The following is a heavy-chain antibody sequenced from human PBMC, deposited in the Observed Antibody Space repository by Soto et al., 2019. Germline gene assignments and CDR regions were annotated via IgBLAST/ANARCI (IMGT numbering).Heavy chain of an antibody. CDR1: GFTVSSNY. V-gene: IGHV3-53*02. CDR2: IYSGGST. D-gene: IGHD1-1*01. CDR3: ARGGTVYRYYCGMDV. Sequence: EVQLVETGGGLIQPGGSLRLSCAASGFTVSSNYMSWVRQAPGKGLEWVSVIYSGGSTYYADSVKGRFTISRDNSKNTLYLQMNSLGAEDTAVYYCARGGTVYRYYCGMDVWGQGTTVTVSS. J-gene: IGHJ6*02.